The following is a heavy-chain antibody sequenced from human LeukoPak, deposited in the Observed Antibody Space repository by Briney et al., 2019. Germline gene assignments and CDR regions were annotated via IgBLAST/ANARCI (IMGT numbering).Heavy chain of an antibody. J-gene: IGHJ6*03. CDR1: GFTFSSYA. D-gene: IGHD3-22*01. V-gene: IGHV3-64*01. CDR2: ISSNGGST. CDR3: ARDYTEDSSGYYYVAYYMDV. Sequence: GGSLRLSCAASGFTFSSYAMHWVRQAPGKGLEYVSAISSNGGSTYYANSVKGRFTISRDNSKNTLYLQMGSLRAEDMAVYYCARDYTEDSSGYYYVAYYMDVWGKGTTVTVSS.